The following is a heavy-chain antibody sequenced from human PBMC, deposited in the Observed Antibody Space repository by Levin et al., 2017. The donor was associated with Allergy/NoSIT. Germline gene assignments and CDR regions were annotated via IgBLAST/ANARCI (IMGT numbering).Heavy chain of an antibody. Sequence: GGSLRLSCAASGFTFNNYWMHWVRQAPGKGLVWVSQIDNHGTSTSYADSVKGRFTISRDNAKNTLYLQTDSLRAEDTSVYFCVRGGGWVGELSVAPSFDCWGQGTLVTVSS. CDR1: GFTFNNYW. CDR2: IDNHGTST. D-gene: IGHD3-10*01. J-gene: IGHJ4*02. CDR3: VRGGGWVGELSVAPSFDC. V-gene: IGHV3-74*01.